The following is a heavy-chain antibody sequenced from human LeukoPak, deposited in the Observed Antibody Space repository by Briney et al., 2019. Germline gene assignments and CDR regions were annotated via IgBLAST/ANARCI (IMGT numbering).Heavy chain of an antibody. D-gene: IGHD5-18*01. J-gene: IGHJ4*02. CDR3: AGRVTGYSSGYVH. Sequence: GGSLRLSCAASGFTFRSYAMSWVRQAPGKGLEWVSAISGSGGSTYYADSVRGRFTISRDNSKNTLYLQMNSLRAEDTAVYYCAGRVTGYSSGYVHWGQGTLVTVSS. V-gene: IGHV3-23*01. CDR1: GFTFRSYA. CDR2: ISGSGGST.